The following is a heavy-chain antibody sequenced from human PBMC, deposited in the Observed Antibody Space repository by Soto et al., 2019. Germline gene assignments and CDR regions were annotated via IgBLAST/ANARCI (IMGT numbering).Heavy chain of an antibody. D-gene: IGHD2-21*02. CDR1: GGSISSGGYY. CDR2: IYYSGST. V-gene: IGHV4-31*03. Sequence: SETLSLTCTVSGGSISSGGYYWSWIRQHPGKGLEWIGYIYYSGSTYYNPSLKSRVTISVDTSKNQFSLKLSSVTAADTAVYYCARGEVVTAIFDYWGQGTLVTVSS. J-gene: IGHJ4*02. CDR3: ARGEVVTAIFDY.